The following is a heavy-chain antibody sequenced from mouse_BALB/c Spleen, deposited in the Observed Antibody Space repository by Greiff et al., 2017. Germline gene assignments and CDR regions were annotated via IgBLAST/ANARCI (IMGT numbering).Heavy chain of an antibody. CDR3: ARSYYGSSYFDY. CDR1: GYTFTSYW. CDR2: INPSTGYT. D-gene: IGHD1-1*01. Sequence: VQLQQSGAQLATPGASVKMSCKASGYTFTSYWMHWVKQRPGQGLEWIGYINPSTGYTEYNQKFKDKATLTADNSSSTAYMQLSSLTSEDSAVYYCARSYYGSSYFDYWGQGTTLTVSS. V-gene: IGHV1-4*01. J-gene: IGHJ2*01.